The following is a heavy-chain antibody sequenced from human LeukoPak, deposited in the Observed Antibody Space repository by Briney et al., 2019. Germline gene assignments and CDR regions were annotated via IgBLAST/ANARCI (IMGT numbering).Heavy chain of an antibody. Sequence: GGSLRLSCAVSGFNVRSNYMTWVRPAPGKGVGWVSVLHSGGDTYYADSVRGRFTISRDNSENMLFLQMNGLRADDSAIYYCARGKFYYYYDYWGQGTLVTVSS. V-gene: IGHV3-53*01. J-gene: IGHJ4*02. CDR2: LHSGGDT. CDR1: GFNVRSNY. CDR3: ARGKFYYYYDY. D-gene: IGHD1-26*01.